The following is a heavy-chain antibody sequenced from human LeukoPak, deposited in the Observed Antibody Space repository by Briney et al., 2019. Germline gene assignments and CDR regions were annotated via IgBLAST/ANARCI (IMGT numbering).Heavy chain of an antibody. J-gene: IGHJ5*02. CDR1: GGSVSGYY. V-gene: IGHV4-59*02. Sequence: KPSETLSLTCTVSGGSVSGYYWSWIRQPPGKGLEWIGYIHYSGSTNYNPSLKSRLTISVDTSKDQFSLNLSSVTAADTVVYYCARGLNYYDGSGYCNWFDPWGQGTLVTVSS. CDR3: ARGLNYYDGSGYCNWFDP. D-gene: IGHD3-22*01. CDR2: IHYSGST.